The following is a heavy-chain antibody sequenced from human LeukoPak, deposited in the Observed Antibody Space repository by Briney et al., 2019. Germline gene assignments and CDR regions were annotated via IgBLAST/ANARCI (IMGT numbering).Heavy chain of an antibody. CDR3: AKFEGATIPGWFNDY. CDR2: IDKTTYPT. J-gene: IGHJ4*02. Sequence: GGSQRLSCAASEFIFIDYAMCWGRQAPEKGLEWGSTIDKTTYPTFYAESVKGGFTISTDNAKNTRYLQMNSLRTADTAVYFCAKFEGATIPGWFNDYWGQGILVTVSS. D-gene: IGHD6-19*01. V-gene: IGHV3-23*05. CDR1: EFIFIDYA.